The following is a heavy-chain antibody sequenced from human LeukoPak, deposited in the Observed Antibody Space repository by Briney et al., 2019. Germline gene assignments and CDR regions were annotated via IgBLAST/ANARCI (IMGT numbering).Heavy chain of an antibody. CDR3: ARHVFDYGEYGDAFDI. D-gene: IGHD5/OR15-5a*01. J-gene: IGHJ3*02. CDR1: CGSIISYY. Sequence: SETLSLTCCVSCGSIISYYWSWIRQPPGKGLEGIGYIYYSGSTNYNPSLKSRVTISVDTSKNKFSLKLSSVTAADTAVYYCARHVFDYGEYGDAFDIWGQGTMVTVSS. V-gene: IGHV4-59*08. CDR2: IYYSGST.